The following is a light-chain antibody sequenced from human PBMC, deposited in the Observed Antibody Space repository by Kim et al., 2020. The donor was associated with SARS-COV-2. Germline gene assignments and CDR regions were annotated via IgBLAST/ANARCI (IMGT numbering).Light chain of an antibody. Sequence: ALGQTVRMTGQGDSLRTYLASWYQQKPGQAPVLVIYGKHNRPSGIPDRFSGSSSGNTATLTITGAQAEDEADYYCNSRDIRDHHVIFGGGTQLTVL. CDR3: NSRDIRDHHVI. CDR2: GKH. V-gene: IGLV3-19*01. CDR1: SLRTYL. J-gene: IGLJ2*01.